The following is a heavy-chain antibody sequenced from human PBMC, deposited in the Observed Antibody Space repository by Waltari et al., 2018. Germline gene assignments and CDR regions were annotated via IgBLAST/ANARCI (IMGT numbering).Heavy chain of an antibody. Sequence: QVQLVQSGAEVTTPGSSVKVSCKASGGTFSSSALSWGRQAPGQGLEWMGGIIPIFGTANYAQKCQGRVTITADKSTSTAYMELSSLRAEDTAVYYCARNPNRWLLLAFDIWGQGTMVTVSS. CDR2: IIPIFGTA. D-gene: IGHD3-3*01. CDR1: GGTFSSSA. CDR3: ARNPNRWLLLAFDI. J-gene: IGHJ3*02. V-gene: IGHV1-69*14.